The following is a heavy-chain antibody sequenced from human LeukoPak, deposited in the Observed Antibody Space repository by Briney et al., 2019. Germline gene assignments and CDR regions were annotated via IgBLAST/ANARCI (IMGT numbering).Heavy chain of an antibody. CDR2: IYYSGST. D-gene: IGHD2-8*01. CDR3: ARRYCTNGVCYRSGFDI. CDR1: GGSISSSSYY. J-gene: IGHJ3*02. Sequence: SETLSLTCPVSGGSISSSSYYWGWIRQPPGKGLEWIGSIYYSGSTYYNPSLQSRVTISADTSKNQFSLKLSSVTAADTAVYYCARRYCTNGVCYRSGFDIWGQGTMVTVSS. V-gene: IGHV4-39*01.